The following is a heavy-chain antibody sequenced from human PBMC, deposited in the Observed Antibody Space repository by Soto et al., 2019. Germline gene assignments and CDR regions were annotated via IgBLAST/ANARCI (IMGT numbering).Heavy chain of an antibody. CDR2: IYYSGSS. J-gene: IGHJ4*02. V-gene: IGHV4-39*01. CDR3: ARFAY. Sequence: SETLSLTCTVSGGSITSSEYYWAWIRQPPGKGLQFVGTIYYSGSSYSNPSLKSRLSMSVDTSKNQFSLTMKSVTAADTGVYYCARFAYWGQGTLVTVSS. CDR1: GGSITSSEYY.